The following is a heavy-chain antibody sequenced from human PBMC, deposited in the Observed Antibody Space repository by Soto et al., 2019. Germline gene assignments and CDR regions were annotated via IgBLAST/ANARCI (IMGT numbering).Heavy chain of an antibody. V-gene: IGHV1-46*01. J-gene: IGHJ5*02. CDR2: INPSGGST. CDR1: GYTFTSYY. CDR3: ARDPLVATIGGYSYA. D-gene: IGHD5-18*01. Sequence: ASVKVSCKASGYTFTSYYMHWVRQAPGQGLEWMGIINPSGGSTSYAQKFQGRVTMTRDTSTSTVYMELSSLRSEDTAVYYCARDPLVATIGGYSYAWGQGTLVTVSS.